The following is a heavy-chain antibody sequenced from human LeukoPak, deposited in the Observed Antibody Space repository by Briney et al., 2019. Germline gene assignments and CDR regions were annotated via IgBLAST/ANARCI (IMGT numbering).Heavy chain of an antibody. V-gene: IGHV3-21*01. J-gene: IGHJ5*02. D-gene: IGHD3-22*01. CDR2: ISSSSSYI. Sequence: GGSLRLSCAASGFTFSSFSMNWVRQAPGKGLEWVSSISSSSSYIYYADSVKGRFTISRDNAKNSLYLQMNSLRAEDTAVYYCARENKDSSGYYPRTWFDPWGQGTLVTVSS. CDR1: GFTFSSFS. CDR3: ARENKDSSGYYPRTWFDP.